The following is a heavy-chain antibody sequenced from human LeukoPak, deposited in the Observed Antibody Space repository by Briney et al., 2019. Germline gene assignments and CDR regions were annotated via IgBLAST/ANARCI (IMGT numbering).Heavy chain of an antibody. CDR1: GFTFSSYE. J-gene: IGHJ3*01. Sequence: GGSLRLSCAASGFTFSSYEMNWVRQAPGKGLEWVSYISSSGSTIYYADSVKGRFTISRDNAKNSLYLQMNSLRAEDTAVYYCARGEYGHAFDFWGQGTMVTVSS. CDR2: ISSSGSTI. CDR3: ARGEYGHAFDF. D-gene: IGHD2/OR15-2a*01. V-gene: IGHV3-48*03.